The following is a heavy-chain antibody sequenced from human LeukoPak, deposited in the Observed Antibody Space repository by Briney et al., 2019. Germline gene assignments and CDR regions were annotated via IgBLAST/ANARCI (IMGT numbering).Heavy chain of an antibody. V-gene: IGHV6-1*01. J-gene: IGHJ5*02. CDR2: TYYTSKWSS. D-gene: IGHD2-2*02. CDR3: ARGYLKPGFDH. CDR1: GDTVSTNSGV. Sequence: SQTLSLTCAISGDTVSTNSGVWNWIRQSPSRGLEWLGRTYYTSKWSSDYAVSVKSRITITPDTSKNQFSLQLASVSPEDTAVYYCARGYLKPGFDHWGQGSLVTVSS.